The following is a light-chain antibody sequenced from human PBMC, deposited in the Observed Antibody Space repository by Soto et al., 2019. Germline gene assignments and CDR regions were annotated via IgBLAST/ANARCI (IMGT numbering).Light chain of an antibody. V-gene: IGKV3-20*01. CDR2: GAS. CDR3: QQYGSSPPT. Sequence: EIVLTQSPGTLSFSPGERDTLSCRASQSVSSSYLAWYQQKPGQAPRLLIYGASSRATGIPDRFSGSGSGTDFTLTISRLEPEDFAVYYCQQYGSSPPTFGQGTKVE. J-gene: IGKJ1*01. CDR1: QSVSSSY.